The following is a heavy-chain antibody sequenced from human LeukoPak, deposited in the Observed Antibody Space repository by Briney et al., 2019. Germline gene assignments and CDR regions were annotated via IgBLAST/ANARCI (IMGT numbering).Heavy chain of an antibody. D-gene: IGHD3-22*01. V-gene: IGHV5-51*01. J-gene: IGHJ4*02. CDR3: ARAMLDDSSGYYLDY. CDR2: IYPGDSDT. CDR1: GYSFTSCW. Sequence: GESLKISCKGSGYSFTSCWIGWVRQMPGKGLEWMGIIYPGDSDTRYSPSFQGQVTISADKSISTAYLQWSSLKASDTAMYYCARAMLDDSSGYYLDYWGQGTLVTVSS.